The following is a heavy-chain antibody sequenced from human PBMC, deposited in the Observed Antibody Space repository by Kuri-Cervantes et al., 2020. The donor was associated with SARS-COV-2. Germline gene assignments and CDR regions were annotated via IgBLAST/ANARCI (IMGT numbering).Heavy chain of an antibody. CDR2: IKQDGSEK. CDR1: GFTFSSYA. J-gene: IGHJ4*02. Sequence: GGSLRLSCAASGFTFSSYAMHWVRQAPGKGLEWVANIKQDGSEKYYVDSVKGRFTISRDNAKNSLYLQMNSLRAEDTAVYYCARAGSFNYFDYWGQGTLVTVSS. D-gene: IGHD6-13*01. V-gene: IGHV3-7*01. CDR3: ARAGSFNYFDY.